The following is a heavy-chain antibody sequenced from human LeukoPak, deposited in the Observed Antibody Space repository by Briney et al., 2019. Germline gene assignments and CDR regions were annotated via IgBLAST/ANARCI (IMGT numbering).Heavy chain of an antibody. Sequence: GGSLRLSCAASGFTFSPYGMSWVRQAPGKGLEWVSIISGSGSNTYYADSVKGRLTVSRDNSKSTLYLQTNSLRADDTAVYYCARTLIGISYYFDYWGQGTLVTVSS. CDR3: ARTLIGISYYFDY. CDR1: GFTFSPYG. J-gene: IGHJ4*02. V-gene: IGHV3-23*01. D-gene: IGHD3-3*02. CDR2: ISGSGSNT.